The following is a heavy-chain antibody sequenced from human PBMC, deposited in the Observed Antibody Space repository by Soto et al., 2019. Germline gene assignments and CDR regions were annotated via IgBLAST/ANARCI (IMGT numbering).Heavy chain of an antibody. Sequence: PGGSLRLSSAASGFTVTSYTINWVRQAPGKRLEWLSSISSSGYIFSTDPVRGLLTISRGNAKNSVYLQINSLRAEASAANFCARDCSGGSCYPGMDVWGQRPTVTVAS. CDR1: GFTVTSYT. V-gene: IGHV3-21*01. D-gene: IGHD2-15*01. CDR2: ISSSGYI. J-gene: IGHJ6*02. CDR3: ARDCSGGSCYPGMDV.